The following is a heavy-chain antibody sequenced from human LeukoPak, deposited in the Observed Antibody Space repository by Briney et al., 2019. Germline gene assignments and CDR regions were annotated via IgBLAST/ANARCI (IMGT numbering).Heavy chain of an antibody. CDR2: IFPIFGTA. CDR3: ARGEVATKLGFDY. D-gene: IGHD5-12*01. J-gene: IGHJ4*02. CDR1: VGTFSSYA. Sequence: CVKVSCMACVGTFSSYAICCVRQAPRQGLEWMGGIFPIFGTANYAHKFHGRVTITTDESTSTAYIELSILISENTAVYYCARGEVATKLGFDYRGQGTLVTVSS. V-gene: IGHV1-69*05.